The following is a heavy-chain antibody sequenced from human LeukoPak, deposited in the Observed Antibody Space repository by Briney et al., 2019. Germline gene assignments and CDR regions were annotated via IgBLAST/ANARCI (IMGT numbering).Heavy chain of an antibody. D-gene: IGHD6-19*01. CDR3: ARDKGSGWYGADAFDI. J-gene: IGHJ3*02. CDR2: IRYDGSNK. Sequence: GGSLRLSCAASGFTFSSYGMHWVRQAPGKGLEWVAFIRYDGSNKYYADSVKGRFTISRDNSKNTLYLQMNSLRAEDTAVYYCARDKGSGWYGADAFDIWGQGTMVTVSS. V-gene: IGHV3-30*02. CDR1: GFTFSSYG.